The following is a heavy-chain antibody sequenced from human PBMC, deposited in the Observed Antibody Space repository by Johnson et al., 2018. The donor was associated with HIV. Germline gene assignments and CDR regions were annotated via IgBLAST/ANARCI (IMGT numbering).Heavy chain of an antibody. D-gene: IGHD4-11*01. V-gene: IGHV3-9*01. CDR3: VRAADRDYRYSFYF. CDR2: ISWNSGGI. J-gene: IGHJ3*01. CDR1: GFTFDDYA. Sequence: VQLVESGGGLVQPGRSLRLSCAASGFTFDDYAMHWVRQAPGKGLEWVSGISWNSGGIDYADSVKGRFTISRENAHNSLSLQMNNLRGEDTAVYYCVRAADRDYRYSFYFLGQGTMVTVSS.